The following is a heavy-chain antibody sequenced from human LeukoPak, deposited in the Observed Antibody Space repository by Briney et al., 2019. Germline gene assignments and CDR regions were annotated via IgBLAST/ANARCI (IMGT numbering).Heavy chain of an antibody. CDR2: ISSSGSTI. Sequence: GGSLRLSCAASEFTFSSYEMNWVRQPPGEGLEWVSYISSSGSTIYYADSVKGRFTISRDNAKNSLYLQMNSLRAEDTAVYYCARNNVFDPWGQGTLVTVSS. V-gene: IGHV3-48*03. J-gene: IGHJ5*02. CDR1: EFTFSSYE. CDR3: ARNNVFDP.